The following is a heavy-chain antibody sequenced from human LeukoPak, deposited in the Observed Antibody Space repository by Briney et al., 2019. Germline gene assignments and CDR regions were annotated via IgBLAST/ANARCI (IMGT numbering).Heavy chain of an antibody. V-gene: IGHV3-7*05. J-gene: IGHJ4*02. CDR3: ARDDRSFDY. CDR1: GFTFIRYW. CDR2: MKQDGSEK. Sequence: GGSLRLSRAASGFTFIRYWLTWVRPAPGKGLEWVANMKQDGSEKYYVDSVKGRFTISRDNAKNSLYLQMNSLRAEDTAVYYCARDDRSFDYWGQGTLVTVSS.